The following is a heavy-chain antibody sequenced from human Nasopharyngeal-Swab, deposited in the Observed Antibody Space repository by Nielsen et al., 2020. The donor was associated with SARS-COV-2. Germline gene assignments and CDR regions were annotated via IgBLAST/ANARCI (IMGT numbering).Heavy chain of an antibody. CDR3: AREGCSGGSCYSPYFDY. V-gene: IGHV1-2*04. CDR2: INPNSGGT. D-gene: IGHD2-15*01. J-gene: IGHJ4*02. CDR1: GYTFTGYY. Sequence: APVKVSCKASGYTFTGYYMHWVRQAPGQGLEWMGWINPNSGGTNYAQKFQGWVTMTRDTSISTAYMELSRLRSDDTAVYYCAREGCSGGSCYSPYFDYWGQGTLVTVSS.